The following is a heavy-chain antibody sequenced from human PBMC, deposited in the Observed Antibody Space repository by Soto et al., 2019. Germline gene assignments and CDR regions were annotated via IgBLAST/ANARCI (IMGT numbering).Heavy chain of an antibody. Sequence: QVQLVQSGAEVKKPGASVKVSCKASGYTFTSYYMHWVRQAPGQGLEWMGIINPSGGSTSYAQKFQGRVTMTRDTSTSTVYMEPSSLRSEDTAVYYCARVFQPWIQLWPLDYWGQGTLVTVSS. CDR2: INPSGGST. CDR3: ARVFQPWIQLWPLDY. D-gene: IGHD5-18*01. CDR1: GYTFTSYY. J-gene: IGHJ4*02. V-gene: IGHV1-46*01.